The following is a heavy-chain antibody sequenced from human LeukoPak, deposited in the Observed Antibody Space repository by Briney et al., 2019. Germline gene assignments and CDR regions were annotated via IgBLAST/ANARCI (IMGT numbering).Heavy chain of an antibody. CDR2: FDPEDGET. CDR3: ASTGPYSSSWAPAYGVDV. CDR1: GYTLTELS. D-gene: IGHD6-13*01. J-gene: IGHJ6*02. V-gene: IGHV1-24*01. Sequence: ASVKVSCKVSGYTLTELSMHWVRQAPGKGLEWMGGFDPEDGETIYAQKFQGRVTMTEDTSTDTAYMELSSLRSEDTAVYYCASTGPYSSSWAPAYGVDVWGQGTTVTVSS.